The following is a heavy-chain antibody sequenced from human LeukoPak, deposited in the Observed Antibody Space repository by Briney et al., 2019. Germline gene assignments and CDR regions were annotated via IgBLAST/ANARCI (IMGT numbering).Heavy chain of an antibody. D-gene: IGHD6-19*01. CDR2: IYYSGST. V-gene: IGHV4-59*01. J-gene: IGHJ4*02. Sequence: SETLSLTCTVSGGSISSYYRSWIRQPPGKGLEWIGYIYYSGSTNYNPSLKSRVTISVDTSKNQFSLKLSSVTAADTAVYYCARNSGWYEASIDYWGQGTLVTVSS. CDR3: ARNSGWYEASIDY. CDR1: GGSISSYY.